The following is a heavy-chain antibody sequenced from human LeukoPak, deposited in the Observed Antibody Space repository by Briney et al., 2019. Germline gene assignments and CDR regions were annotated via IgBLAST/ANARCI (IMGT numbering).Heavy chain of an antibody. D-gene: IGHD3-22*01. V-gene: IGHV1-18*01. CDR1: GYTFTSYG. CDR3: ARDSSGYYYVAPLDY. Sequence: ASVKVSCKASGYTFTSYGISWVRQAPGQGLEWMGWISAYNGNTNYAQKLQGRVTMTTDTSTSTAYRELRSLRSDDTAVYYCARDSSGYYYVAPLDYWGQGTLVTVSS. CDR2: ISAYNGNT. J-gene: IGHJ4*02.